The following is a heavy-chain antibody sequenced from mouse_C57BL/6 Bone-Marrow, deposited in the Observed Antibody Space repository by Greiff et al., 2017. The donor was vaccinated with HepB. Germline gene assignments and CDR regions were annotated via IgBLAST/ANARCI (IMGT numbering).Heavy chain of an antibody. CDR2: ISSGSSTI. D-gene: IGHD1-1*01. CDR3: ARGCYYYGSWFAY. V-gene: IGHV5-17*01. Sequence: VQLKESGGGLVKPGGSLKLSCAASGFTFSDYGMHWVRQAPEKGLEWVAYISSGSSTIYYADTVKGRFTISRDNAKNTLFLQMTSLRSEDTDMYYCARGCYYYGSWFAYWGQGTLVTVSA. J-gene: IGHJ3*01. CDR1: GFTFSDYG.